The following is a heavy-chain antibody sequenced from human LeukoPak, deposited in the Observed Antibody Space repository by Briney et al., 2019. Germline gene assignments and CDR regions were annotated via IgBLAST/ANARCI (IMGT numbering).Heavy chain of an antibody. CDR2: IYTSRST. V-gene: IGHV4-4*07. D-gene: IGHD2-21*01. CDR3: ARSGRVWVVIASRGYYYMDV. CDR1: GGSISSYY. J-gene: IGHJ6*03. Sequence: PSETLSLTCTVSGGSISSYYWSWIRQPAGKGLEWIGRIYTSRSTNYNPSLKSRVTMSVDTSKNQFSLKLSSVTAADTAVYYCARSGRVWVVIASRGYYYMDVWGKGTTVTVSS.